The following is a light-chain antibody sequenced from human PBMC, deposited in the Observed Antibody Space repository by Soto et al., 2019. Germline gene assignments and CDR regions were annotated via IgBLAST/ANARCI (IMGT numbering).Light chain of an antibody. J-gene: IGLJ2*01. Sequence: QSALTQPASVSGSPGQSITISCTGSSSDIGDYNYVSWFQQRPGEPPKFIIYDVTNRPSGVSYRFSGSKSANTASLTISGLQAEDEADYYCSSYSSTNTLVLGGGTKLTVL. CDR2: DVT. V-gene: IGLV2-14*01. CDR1: SSDIGDYNY. CDR3: SSYSSTNTLV.